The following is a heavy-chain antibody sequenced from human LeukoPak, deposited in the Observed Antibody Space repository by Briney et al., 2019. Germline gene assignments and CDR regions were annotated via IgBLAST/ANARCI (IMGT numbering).Heavy chain of an antibody. D-gene: IGHD6-13*01. CDR1: GGSISSSSYY. V-gene: IGHV4-61*01. CDR3: ARVIRAAADGYYMDV. Sequence: PSETLSLTCTVSGGSISSSSYYWSWIRQPPGKGLEWIGYIYYSGSTNYNPSLKSRVTISVDTSKNQFSLKLSSVTAADTAVYYCARVIRAAADGYYMDVWGKGTTVTISS. CDR2: IYYSGST. J-gene: IGHJ6*03.